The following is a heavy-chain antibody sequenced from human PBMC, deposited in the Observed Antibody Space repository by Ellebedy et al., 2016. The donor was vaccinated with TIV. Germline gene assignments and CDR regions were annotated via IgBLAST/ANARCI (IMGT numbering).Heavy chain of an antibody. Sequence: GESLKISCAASGFTFSSYAMSWVRQAPGKGLEWVSAISGSGGSTYYADSVKGRFTISRDNSKNTLYLQMNSLRAEDTAVYYCAKPGGYSGYSYGMDVWGQGTTVTVSS. CDR1: GFTFSSYA. D-gene: IGHD5-12*01. J-gene: IGHJ6*02. CDR2: ISGSGGST. V-gene: IGHV3-23*01. CDR3: AKPGGYSGYSYGMDV.